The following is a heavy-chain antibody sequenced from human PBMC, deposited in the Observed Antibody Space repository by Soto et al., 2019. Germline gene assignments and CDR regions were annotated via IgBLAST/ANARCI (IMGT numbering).Heavy chain of an antibody. CDR3: STLVVPGVPLSY. J-gene: IGHJ1*01. V-gene: IGHV3-23*01. CDR1: EFTFSSYA. D-gene: IGHD2-2*01. Sequence: PGGSLRLSCAASEFTFSSYAMSWVRQAPGKGLEWVSAISGSGTSTSYADSVKGRLTISRDNAKNTLYLQMNSLRVEDTAVYYCSTLVVPGVPLSYWGQGTLVTVSS. CDR2: ISGSGTST.